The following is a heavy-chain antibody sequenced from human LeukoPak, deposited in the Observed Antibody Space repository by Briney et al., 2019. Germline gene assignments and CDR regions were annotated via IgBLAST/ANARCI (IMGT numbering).Heavy chain of an antibody. CDR1: GSSFTNYW. Sequence: GESLKISCKGSGSSFTNYWIGWVRPMPGKGLEWMGIIFPGDSSTGYSPSFQGQVTISADKSISTAYLQWSSLKASDTAMYYCARVLGLAVAGTIDYWGQGTLVTVSS. J-gene: IGHJ4*02. D-gene: IGHD6-19*01. V-gene: IGHV5-51*01. CDR3: ARVLGLAVAGTIDY. CDR2: IFPGDSST.